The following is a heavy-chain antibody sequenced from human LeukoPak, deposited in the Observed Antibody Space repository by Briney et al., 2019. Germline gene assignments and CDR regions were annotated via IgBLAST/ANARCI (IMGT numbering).Heavy chain of an antibody. V-gene: IGHV3-30*04. CDR2: ISYDGSNK. CDR1: GFTFSSYA. J-gene: IGHJ4*02. D-gene: IGHD2-2*01. Sequence: GGSLRLSCAASGFTFSSYAMHWVRQAPGKGLEWVAVISYDGSNKYYADSVKGRFTISRDNSKNTLYLQMNSLRAEDTAVYYCASGAQPSDPVDYWGQGTLVIVSS. CDR3: ASGAQPSDPVDY.